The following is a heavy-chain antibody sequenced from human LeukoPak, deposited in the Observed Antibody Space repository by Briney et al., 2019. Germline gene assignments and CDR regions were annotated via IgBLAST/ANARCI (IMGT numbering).Heavy chain of an antibody. Sequence: PSETLSLTCTVSGGSISSYYWSWIRQPPGKGPEWIGYIYYSGSTNYNPSLRSRVTISVDTSKNQFSLKLSSVTAADTAVYYCARGYYDSGSPLYYYYYMDVWGKGTTVTVSS. J-gene: IGHJ6*03. CDR1: GGSISSYY. V-gene: IGHV4-59*01. D-gene: IGHD3-10*01. CDR3: ARGYYDSGSPLYYYYYMDV. CDR2: IYYSGST.